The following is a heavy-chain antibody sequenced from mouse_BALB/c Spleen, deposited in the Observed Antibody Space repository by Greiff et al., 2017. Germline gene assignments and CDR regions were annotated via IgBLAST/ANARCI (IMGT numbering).Heavy chain of an antibody. CDR2: IYPGNVNT. CDR3: ARQVYGYDDWYFDV. Sequence: QVQLQQSGPELVKPGASVRISCKASGYTFTSSYIHWVKQRPGQGLEWIGWIYPGNVNTKYNEKFKGKATLTADKSSSTAYMQLSSLTSEDSAVYFCARQVYGYDDWYFDVWGAGTTVTVST. CDR1: GYTFTSSY. D-gene: IGHD2-2*01. J-gene: IGHJ1*01. V-gene: IGHV1S56*01.